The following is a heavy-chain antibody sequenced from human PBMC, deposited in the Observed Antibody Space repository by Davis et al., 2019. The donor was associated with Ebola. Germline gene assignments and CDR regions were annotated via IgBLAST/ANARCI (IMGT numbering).Heavy chain of an antibody. V-gene: IGHV3-7*01. CDR2: IKQDGSEK. J-gene: IGHJ4*02. CDR3: ARDDRYCSGGSCYTDLVDY. D-gene: IGHD2-15*01. CDR1: GSTFSSYW. Sequence: PGGSLRLSCAASGSTFSSYWMSWVRQAPGKGLEWVANIKQDGSEKYYVDSVKGRFTISRDNAKNSLYLQMNSLRAEDTAVYYCARDDRYCSGGSCYTDLVDYWGQGTLVTVSS.